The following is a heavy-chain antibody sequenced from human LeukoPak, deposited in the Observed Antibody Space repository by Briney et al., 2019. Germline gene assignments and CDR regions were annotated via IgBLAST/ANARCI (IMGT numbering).Heavy chain of an antibody. Sequence: GGSLRLSCAASGFTVSSNYMSWVRQAPGKGLEWVANIQRDGSDKYYVDSVKGRFTISRDNAKNSLYLQMNSLRAEDTAVYYCARCSDTRGYSYGSASDYWGQGTLVTVSS. J-gene: IGHJ4*02. D-gene: IGHD5-18*01. CDR2: IQRDGSDK. CDR1: GFTVSSNY. CDR3: ARCSDTRGYSYGSASDY. V-gene: IGHV3-7*01.